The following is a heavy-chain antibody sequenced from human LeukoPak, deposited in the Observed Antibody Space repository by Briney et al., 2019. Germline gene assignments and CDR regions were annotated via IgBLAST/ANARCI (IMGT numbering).Heavy chain of an antibody. CDR3: ATGGGGSYSY. V-gene: IGHV1-24*01. J-gene: IGHJ4*02. Sequence: ASVKVSCKVSGYTLTELSMHWVRQAPGKGLEWMGGFDPEDPETIYTQKFQGRVTMTEDTSTDTAYMELSSLRSEDTAVYYCATGGGGSYSYWGQGTLVTVSS. D-gene: IGHD1-26*01. CDR2: FDPEDPET. CDR1: GYTLTELS.